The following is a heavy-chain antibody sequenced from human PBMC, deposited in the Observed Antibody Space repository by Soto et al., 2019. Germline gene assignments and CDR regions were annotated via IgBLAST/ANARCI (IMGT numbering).Heavy chain of an antibody. J-gene: IGHJ2*01. CDR2: IDYSGST. Sequence: QLQLQESGPGLVKPSETLSLTCTVSGGSISSSSYYWGWIRQPPGKGLEWIGSIDYSGSTYYKPSPKSRVTISVDTSNNQFSLKLSSVTSADTAVYYCARHPSLNGYRPWYCDLWGRGTLVTVSS. V-gene: IGHV4-39*01. CDR1: GGSISSSSYY. D-gene: IGHD5-12*01. CDR3: ARHPSLNGYRPWYCDL.